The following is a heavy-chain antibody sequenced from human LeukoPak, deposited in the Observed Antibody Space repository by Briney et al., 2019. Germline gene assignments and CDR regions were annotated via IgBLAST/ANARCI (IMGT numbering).Heavy chain of an antibody. CDR2: MNTNSGGT. D-gene: IGHD3-22*01. V-gene: IGHV1-2*02. J-gene: IGHJ4*02. CDR1: GYTFTRYY. CDR3: ARGGYYYDSSGYSAY. Sequence: ASVKVSCKAAGYTFTRYYMHWVRQAPGQGGEGMGWMNTNSGGTNYAQKFQGRVTMTRDTSISTAYMELSRLRSDDTAVYYCARGGYYYDSSGYSAYWGQGTLVTVSS.